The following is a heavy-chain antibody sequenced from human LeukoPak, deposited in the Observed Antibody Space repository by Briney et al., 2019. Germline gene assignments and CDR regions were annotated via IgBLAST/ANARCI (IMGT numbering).Heavy chain of an antibody. CDR2: IYYSGST. D-gene: IGHD2-15*01. V-gene: IGHV4-59*01. CDR3: ARDARYCSGGSCYPGWFDT. CDR1: GGSISSYY. J-gene: IGHJ5*02. Sequence: SETLSLTCTVSGGSISSYYWSWIRQPPGKGLEWIGYIYYSGSTNYNSSLKSRVTISLDTSKKQFSLKLSSVTAADTAVYYCARDARYCSGGSCYPGWFDTWGQGTLVTVSS.